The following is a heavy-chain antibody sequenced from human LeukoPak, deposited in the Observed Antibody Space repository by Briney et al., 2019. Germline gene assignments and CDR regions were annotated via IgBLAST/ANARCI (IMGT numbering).Heavy chain of an antibody. V-gene: IGHV3-7*03. Sequence: GGSLRLSCAASGFTFSSHGMHWVRQAPGKGLEWVANINEDGSEKYYLDSVKGRFTISRDNAKKSLYVQMNSLRAEDTAIYYCTIAYGMDVWGQGTTVTVSS. D-gene: IGHD3-10*01. J-gene: IGHJ6*02. CDR2: INEDGSEK. CDR3: TIAYGMDV. CDR1: GFTFSSHG.